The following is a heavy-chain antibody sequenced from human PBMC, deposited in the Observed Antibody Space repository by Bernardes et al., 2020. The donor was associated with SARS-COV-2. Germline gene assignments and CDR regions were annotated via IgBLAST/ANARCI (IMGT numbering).Heavy chain of an antibody. V-gene: IGHV3-30*18. CDR2: ISYDGSNK. D-gene: IGHD1-26*01. J-gene: IGHJ4*02. CDR1: GFTFNNYW. CDR3: AKGKFGSYAPLWDY. Sequence: GGSLRLSCAASGFTFNNYWMSWVRQAPGKGLEWVAVISYDGSNKYYADSVKGRFTISRDNSKNTLYLQMNSLRAEDTAVYYCAKGKFGSYAPLWDYWGQGTLVTVSS.